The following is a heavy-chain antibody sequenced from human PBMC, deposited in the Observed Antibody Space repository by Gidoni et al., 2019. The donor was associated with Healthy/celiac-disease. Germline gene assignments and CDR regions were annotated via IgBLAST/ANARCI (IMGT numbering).Heavy chain of an antibody. D-gene: IGHD2-15*01. Sequence: QVQLVQSGAEVKKPGSSVKVSCKASGGTFSSYAISWVRQAPGQGLEWMGGIIPIFGTANYAQKFQGRVTITADESTSTAYMELSSLRSEDTAVYYCAREERSPVVYYYGMDVWGQGTTVTVSS. V-gene: IGHV1-69*12. CDR3: AREERSPVVYYYGMDV. J-gene: IGHJ6*02. CDR1: GGTFSSYA. CDR2: IIPIFGTA.